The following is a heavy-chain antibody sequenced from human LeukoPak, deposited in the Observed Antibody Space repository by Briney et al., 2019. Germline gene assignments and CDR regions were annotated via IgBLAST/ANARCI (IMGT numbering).Heavy chain of an antibody. D-gene: IGHD1-14*01. CDR2: ISYDGSNK. V-gene: IGHV3-30-3*01. CDR3: ATTSPEGGAFDY. Sequence: GRSLRLSCAASGFTFSSYAMPWVRQAPGKGLEWVAVISYDGSNKYYADSVKGRFTISRDNSKNTLYLQMNSLRAEDTAVYYCATTSPEGGAFDYWGQGTLVTVSS. CDR1: GFTFSSYA. J-gene: IGHJ4*02.